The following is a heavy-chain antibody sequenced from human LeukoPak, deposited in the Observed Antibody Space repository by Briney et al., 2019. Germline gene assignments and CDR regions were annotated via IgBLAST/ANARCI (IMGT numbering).Heavy chain of an antibody. J-gene: IGHJ4*02. V-gene: IGHV4-39*01. CDR3: ARLNNLIVGATLFDY. CDR2: IYYSGCT. D-gene: IGHD1-26*01. Sequence: SETLSLTCTVSGGSISSSSYYWGWIRQPPEKGLEWIGTIYYSGCTYYNPSLKSRVTISVDTSKNQFSLNLSSVTAADTAVYHCARLNNLIVGATLFDYWGQGTLVTVSS. CDR1: GGSISSSSYY.